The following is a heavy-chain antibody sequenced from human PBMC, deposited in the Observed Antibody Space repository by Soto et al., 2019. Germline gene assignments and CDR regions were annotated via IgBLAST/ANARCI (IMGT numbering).Heavy chain of an antibody. Sequence: SETLSLTCSVSDVSMNGRSYYWGWMRQPPGKGLEWIASISYIGSTYHNPSLNSRVTVSVDTSKNQFSLKVTSVPAADTAVYYCARDVDFGEEDVWGQGTTVTVSS. CDR2: ISYIGST. D-gene: IGHD4-17*01. J-gene: IGHJ6*02. CDR3: ARDVDFGEEDV. CDR1: DVSMNGRSYY. V-gene: IGHV4-39*02.